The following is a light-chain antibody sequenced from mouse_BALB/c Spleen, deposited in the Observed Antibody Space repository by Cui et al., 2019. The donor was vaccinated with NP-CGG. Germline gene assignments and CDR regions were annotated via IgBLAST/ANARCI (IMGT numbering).Light chain of an antibody. Sequence: QAVVTQESAPTTSPGETVTLTCRSSTGAVTTNNYANWVQEKPDHLFTGLIGGTKNRAPGVPARFSGSLIGDKAALTITGARTEDEAIYFCALWYSNHWVFGGGTKLTVL. V-gene: IGLV1*01. CDR3: ALWYSNHWV. CDR2: GTK. CDR1: TGAVTTNNY. J-gene: IGLJ1*01.